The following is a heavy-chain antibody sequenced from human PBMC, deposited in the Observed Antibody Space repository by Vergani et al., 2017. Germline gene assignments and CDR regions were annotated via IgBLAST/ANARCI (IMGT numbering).Heavy chain of an antibody. D-gene: IGHD4-23*01. J-gene: IGHJ4*02. Sequence: VQLLESGGGLVQPGRSLTLSCVVSGFTSSYYGMHWVRQAPGKGLEWVAVISYDGTQKYYADSVKGRFTISRDNSKSTLYLQMNSLRTGDTAVYYCARDVSVGPDYGGQGALVTVSS. CDR1: GFTSSYYG. CDR2: ISYDGTQK. CDR3: ARDVSVGPDY. V-gene: IGHV3-30*03.